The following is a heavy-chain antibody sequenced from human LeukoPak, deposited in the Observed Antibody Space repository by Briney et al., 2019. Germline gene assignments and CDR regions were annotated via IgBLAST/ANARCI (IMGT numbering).Heavy chain of an antibody. CDR2: MNPNSGNT. CDR3: ARGSAETARDRIDYYDSSGYWTPAFY. V-gene: IGHV1-8*01. D-gene: IGHD3-22*01. J-gene: IGHJ4*02. Sequence: ASVKVSCKASGYTFTSYDINWVRQATGQGLEWMGWMNPNSGNTGYAQKFQGRVTMTRNTSISTAYMELSSLRSEDTAVYYCARGSAETARDRIDYYDSSGYWTPAFYWGQGTLVTVSS. CDR1: GYTFTSYD.